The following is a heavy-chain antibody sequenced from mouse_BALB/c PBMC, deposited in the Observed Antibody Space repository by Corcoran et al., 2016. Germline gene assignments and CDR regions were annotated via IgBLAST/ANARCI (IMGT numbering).Heavy chain of an antibody. V-gene: IGHV9-4*02. D-gene: IGHD1-1*01. CDR3: ARDGSSPFDY. CDR2: INTHSGVP. CDR1: GYTFTTAG. Sequence: QIQLVQSGPELKKPGETVRISCKASGYTFTTAGMQWVQKMPGKGLKWIGWINTHSGVPKYAEDFKGRFAFSLETSASTAYLQISNLKNEDTATYFCARDGSSPFDYWGQGTTLTVSS. J-gene: IGHJ2*01.